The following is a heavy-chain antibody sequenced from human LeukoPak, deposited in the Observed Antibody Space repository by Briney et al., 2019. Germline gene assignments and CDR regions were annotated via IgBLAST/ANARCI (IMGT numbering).Heavy chain of an antibody. D-gene: IGHD5/OR15-5a*01. CDR1: GFTFSSYW. Sequence: GGSLRLSCAASGFTFSSYWMSWVRQAPGKGLEWVANIKQDGSGKYYVDSVKGRFTISRDNAKNSLYLQMNSLRAEDTAVYYCARDEIVSSRSFGYYYSYMDVWGKGTTVTASS. V-gene: IGHV3-7*01. J-gene: IGHJ6*03. CDR3: ARDEIVSSRSFGYYYSYMDV. CDR2: IKQDGSGK.